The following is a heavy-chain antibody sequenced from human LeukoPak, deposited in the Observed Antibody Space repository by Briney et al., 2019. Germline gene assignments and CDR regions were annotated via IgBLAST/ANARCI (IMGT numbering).Heavy chain of an antibody. D-gene: IGHD3-22*01. Sequence: GESLKISLKGSGYSFTSYWIGWVRQRPGKGLEGIGMIYPGDSDTRYSPSFQGQVTISADKSISAAYLQWSSLKASDAAMYYCARHGEWPYYYDSSGSYFAYWGQGTLVTVSS. CDR1: GYSFTSYW. J-gene: IGHJ4*02. CDR2: IYPGDSDT. CDR3: ARHGEWPYYYDSSGSYFAY. V-gene: IGHV5-51*01.